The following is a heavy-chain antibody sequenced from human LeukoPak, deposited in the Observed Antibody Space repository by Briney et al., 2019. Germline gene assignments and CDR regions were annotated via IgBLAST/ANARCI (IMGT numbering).Heavy chain of an antibody. J-gene: IGHJ4*02. V-gene: IGHV1-2*02. Sequence: GASVKVSCKASGYTFTGYYMHWVRQAPGQGLEWMGWINPNSGGTNYAQKFQGRVTMTRDTSISTAYMELSRLRSDDTAVYYCARDRRSFDALWDYWGQGTLVTVSS. CDR1: GYTFTGYY. D-gene: IGHD3-16*01. CDR3: ARDRRSFDALWDY. CDR2: INPNSGGT.